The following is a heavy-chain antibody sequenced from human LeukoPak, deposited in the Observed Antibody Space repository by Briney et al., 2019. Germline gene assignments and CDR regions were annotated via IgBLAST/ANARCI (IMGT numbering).Heavy chain of an antibody. CDR2: ISYDGSNK. Sequence: GGSLRLSCAASGFTVSSYAMHWVRQAPGKGLEWVAVISYDGSNKYYVDSVKGRFTISRDNSKNTLYLQMNSLRAEDTAVYYCARDRGRVTNSFDYWGQGTLVTVSS. J-gene: IGHJ4*02. D-gene: IGHD4-17*01. CDR3: ARDRGRVTNSFDY. CDR1: GFTVSSYA. V-gene: IGHV3-30-3*01.